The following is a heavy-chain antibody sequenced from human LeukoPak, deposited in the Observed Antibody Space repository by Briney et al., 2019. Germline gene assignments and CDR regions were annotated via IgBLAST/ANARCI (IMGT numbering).Heavy chain of an antibody. CDR3: ARGGLEPVDY. CDR2: IDTDGSIT. D-gene: IGHD1-1*01. V-gene: IGHV3-74*01. J-gene: IGHJ4*02. Sequence: GGSLRLSCAASDFIFSNYWMHWVRQPPGKGLVWVSRIDTDGSITSYADSVKGRFTISRDNAKNTLYLQMNSVSAEDTAVYYCARGGLEPVDYWGQGTLVTVSS. CDR1: DFIFSNYW.